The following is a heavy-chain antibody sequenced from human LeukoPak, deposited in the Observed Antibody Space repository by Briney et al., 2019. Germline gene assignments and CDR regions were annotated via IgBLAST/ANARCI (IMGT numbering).Heavy chain of an antibody. CDR1: GFTFSSYW. Sequence: GGSLRLSCVASGFTFSSYWMTWVRQAPGPGVEGGANIKTDGSQIYYADSVTGRFTISRDNSKKTLYLQMNSLRAEDTAVYYCAKSWKGEPEAHFDYWGQGTLVTVSS. V-gene: IGHV3-7*03. CDR2: IKTDGSQI. CDR3: AKSWKGEPEAHFDY. D-gene: IGHD3-16*01. J-gene: IGHJ4*02.